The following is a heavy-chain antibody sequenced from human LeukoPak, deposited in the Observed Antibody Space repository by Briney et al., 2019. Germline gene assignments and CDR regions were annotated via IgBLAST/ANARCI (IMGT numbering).Heavy chain of an antibody. J-gene: IGHJ4*02. CDR2: ISYDGRRT. CDR1: GFSFNSAA. CDR3: AKVRGRCSGGSCYPLDC. D-gene: IGHD2-15*01. Sequence: GGSLRLSCAASGFSFNSAAMTWVRQAPGKGLEWMAAISYDGRRTHYADSVEARFTISRDNSESTLFLQMNSLKPEDTAVYYCAKVRGRCSGGSCYPLDCWGQGTLVTVSS. V-gene: IGHV3-30*18.